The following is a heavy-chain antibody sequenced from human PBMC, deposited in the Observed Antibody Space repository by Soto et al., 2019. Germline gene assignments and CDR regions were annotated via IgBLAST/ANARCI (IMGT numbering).Heavy chain of an antibody. CDR3: ARVLSDIVVVPAAIRFLDYYYYYGMDV. J-gene: IGHJ6*02. CDR2: IIPIFGTA. V-gene: IGHV1-69*06. D-gene: IGHD2-2*02. CDR1: GGTFSSYA. Sequence: GASVKVSCKASGGTFSSYAISWVRQAPGQGPEWMGGIIPIFGTANYAQKFQGRVTITADKSTSTAYMELSSLRSEDTAVYYCARVLSDIVVVPAAIRFLDYYYYYGMDVWGQGTTVTVSS.